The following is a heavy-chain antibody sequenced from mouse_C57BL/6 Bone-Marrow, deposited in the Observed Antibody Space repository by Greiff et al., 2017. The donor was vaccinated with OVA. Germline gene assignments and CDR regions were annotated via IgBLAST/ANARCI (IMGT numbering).Heavy chain of an antibody. CDR3: ARGGGDYTFFDY. D-gene: IGHD2-4*01. CDR1: GYTFTSYW. Sequence: QVQLQQPGAELVRPGPSVKLSCKASGYTFTSYWMHWVKQRPGQGLEWIGVIDPSDSYTNYNQKFKGKATLTVDTSSSTAYMQLSSLTSEDSAVYYCARGGGDYTFFDYWGQGTTLTVSS. CDR2: IDPSDSYT. V-gene: IGHV1-59*01. J-gene: IGHJ2*01.